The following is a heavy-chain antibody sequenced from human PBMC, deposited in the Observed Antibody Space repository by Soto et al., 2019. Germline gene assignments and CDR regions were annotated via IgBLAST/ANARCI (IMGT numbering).Heavy chain of an antibody. V-gene: IGHV3-74*01. CDR2: INIDGSST. CDR3: ARFRVPI. J-gene: IGHJ3*02. D-gene: IGHD3-3*01. Sequence: EVQLVQSGGGLVQPGGYLRLTCAASGFTFSSYWMHWVRQAPGEGLVWVSRINIDGSSTSYADSVKGRFTISRDNAKNTLYLQMNSLRAEDTDIYYCARFRVPIWGQGTMVTVST. CDR1: GFTFSSYW.